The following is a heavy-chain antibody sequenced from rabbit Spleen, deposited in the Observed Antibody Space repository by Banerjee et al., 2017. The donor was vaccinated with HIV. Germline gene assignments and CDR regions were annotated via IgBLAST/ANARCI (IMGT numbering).Heavy chain of an antibody. CDR3: ARDLDGVIGWNFGW. CDR2: ISSSSGNT. Sequence: QSLEESGGGLVKPGGTLTLTCKASGIDFSSSYYMCWVRQAPGKGLELIAYISSSSGNTWYASRVNGRFTFSKTSSTTVTLQMTSLTAADTATYFCARDLDGVIGWNFGWWGPGTLVPVS. D-gene: IGHD1-1*01. CDR1: GIDFSSSYY. V-gene: IGHV1S40*01. J-gene: IGHJ4*01.